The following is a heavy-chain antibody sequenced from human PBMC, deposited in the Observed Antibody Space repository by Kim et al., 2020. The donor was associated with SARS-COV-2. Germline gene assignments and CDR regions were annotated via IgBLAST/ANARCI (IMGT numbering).Heavy chain of an antibody. CDR3: ARRRVYCSGGSCYLEDAFDI. V-gene: IGHV4-59*08. Sequence: ETLSLTCTVSGGSISSYYWSWIRQPPGKGLEWIGYIYYSGSTNYNPSLKSRVTISVDTSKNQFSLKLSSVTAADTAVYYCARRRVYCSGGSCYLEDAFDIWGQGTMVTVSS. CDR2: IYYSGST. CDR1: GGSISSYY. D-gene: IGHD2-15*01. J-gene: IGHJ3*02.